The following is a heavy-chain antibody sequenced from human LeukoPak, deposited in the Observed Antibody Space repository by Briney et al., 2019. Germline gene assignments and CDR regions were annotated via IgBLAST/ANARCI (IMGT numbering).Heavy chain of an antibody. CDR2: ISYDGSNK. CDR3: ARGTPGYSSSFHDY. D-gene: IGHD6-13*01. J-gene: IGHJ4*02. Sequence: GRSLRLSCAASGFTFSSYGMHWVRQAPGKGLEWVAVISYDGSNKYYADSVKGRFTISRDNAKNTMSLQMNSLRAEDTAVYYCARGTPGYSSSFHDYWGQGTLVTVSS. V-gene: IGHV3-30*03. CDR1: GFTFSSYG.